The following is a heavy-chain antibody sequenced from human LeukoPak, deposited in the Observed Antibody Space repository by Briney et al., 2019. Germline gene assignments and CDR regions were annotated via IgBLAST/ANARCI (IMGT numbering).Heavy chain of an antibody. CDR2: ISWNSGSI. J-gene: IGHJ6*03. D-gene: IGHD2-15*01. Sequence: GGSLRLSCAGSGFTFDEYAMHWVRQAPGKGLEWVSGISWNSGSIAYADSVKGRFTISRDNAKNLLFLQMSSLRAADTALYYCAKGHCSSSSCFPSYYYYMDVWGKGTTVTVSS. CDR1: GFTFDEYA. V-gene: IGHV3-9*01. CDR3: AKGHCSSSSCFPSYYYYMDV.